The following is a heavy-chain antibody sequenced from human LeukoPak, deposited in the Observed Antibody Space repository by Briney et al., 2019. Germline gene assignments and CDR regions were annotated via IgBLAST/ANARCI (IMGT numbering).Heavy chain of an antibody. CDR1: GGSFSGYY. Sequence: PSETLSLTCAVYGGSFSGYYWSWIRQPPGKGLEWIGEINHSGSTNYNPSLKSRVTISVDTSKNQFSLKLSSVTAADTAVYYCARGSSYYYGSGSYRTYYYGMDVWGQGTTVNVSS. CDR3: ARGSSYYYGSGSYRTYYYGMDV. D-gene: IGHD3-10*01. V-gene: IGHV4-34*01. J-gene: IGHJ6*02. CDR2: INHSGST.